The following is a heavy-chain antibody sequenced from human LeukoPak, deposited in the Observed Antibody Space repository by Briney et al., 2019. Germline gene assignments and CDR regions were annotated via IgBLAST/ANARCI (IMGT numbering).Heavy chain of an antibody. V-gene: IGHV4-59*01. CDR2: IYYSGST. J-gene: IGHJ5*02. CDR3: ARVPYYYGSGSHSNWFDP. D-gene: IGHD3-10*01. CDR1: GGSTSSYY. Sequence: PSETLSLTCTVSGGSTSSYYWSWIRQPPGKGLEWIGYIYYSGSTNYNPSLKSRVTISVDTSKNQFSLKLSSVTAADTAVYYCARVPYYYGSGSHSNWFDPWGQGTLVTVSS.